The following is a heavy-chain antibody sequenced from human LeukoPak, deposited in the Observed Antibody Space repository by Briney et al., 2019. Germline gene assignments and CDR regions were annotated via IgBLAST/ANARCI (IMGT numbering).Heavy chain of an antibody. CDR1: RLTFSSYS. J-gene: IGHJ4*02. Sequence: GGSLRLSCATFRLTFSSYSMNWVRQAPGKGLEWVSSISTSSSYIHYADSVKGRFTISRDNAKNSLYLQMNSLRAEDTAVYYCARGTLNIPGEHGAFDYWGQGTLVTVSS. CDR3: ARGTLNIPGEHGAFDY. D-gene: IGHD1-14*01. CDR2: ISTSSSYI. V-gene: IGHV3-21*01.